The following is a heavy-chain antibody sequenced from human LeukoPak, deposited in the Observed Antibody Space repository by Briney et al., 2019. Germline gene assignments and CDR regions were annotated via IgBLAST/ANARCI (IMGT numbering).Heavy chain of an antibody. J-gene: IGHJ5*02. V-gene: IGHV4-34*01. Sequence: SETLSLTGAVYGGSFSGYYWSWIRQPPGKGLEWIGEINHSGSTNYNPSLKSRVTISVDTSKNQFSLKLSSVTAADTAVYYCATRIRGSGVIAIRGGNNWFDPWGQGTLVTVSS. CDR3: ATRIRGSGVIAIRGGNNWFDP. CDR1: GGSFSGYY. CDR2: INHSGST. D-gene: IGHD2-21*01.